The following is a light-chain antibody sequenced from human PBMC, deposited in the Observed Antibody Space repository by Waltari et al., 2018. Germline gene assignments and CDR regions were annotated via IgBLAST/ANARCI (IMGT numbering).Light chain of an antibody. CDR2: EVS. Sequence: QSALTQPPSASGSPGQSVTISCTGTSSDVGGYNYVSWYQQHPGKAPKLMIYEVSKRPSVVPDRFSGSKSVNTASLTVSGLQAEDEADYYCSSYAGSNPVVFGGGTKLTVL. CDR3: SSYAGSNPVV. CDR1: SSDVGGYNY. V-gene: IGLV2-8*01. J-gene: IGLJ2*01.